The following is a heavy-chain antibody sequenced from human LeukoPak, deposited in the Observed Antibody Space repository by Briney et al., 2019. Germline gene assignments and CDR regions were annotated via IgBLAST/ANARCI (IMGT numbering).Heavy chain of an antibody. Sequence: ASVKVSCKASGGTFSSYAISWVRQAPGQGLEWMGRIIPILGIANYAQKFQGRVTITADKSTSTAYMELSSLRSEDTAVYYCARERLPQYSSSYWFDPWGQGTLVTVSS. CDR1: GGTFSSYA. CDR2: IIPILGIA. V-gene: IGHV1-69*04. CDR3: ARERLPQYSSSYWFDP. D-gene: IGHD6-13*01. J-gene: IGHJ5*02.